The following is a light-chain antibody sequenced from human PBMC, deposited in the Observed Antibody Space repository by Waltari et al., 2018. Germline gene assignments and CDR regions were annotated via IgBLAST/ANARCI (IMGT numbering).Light chain of an antibody. Sequence: DIVLTQSPLSLPVTPGDPASISCRSSQGLLHSEGHILLDWYLQKPGQSPQLLIYLGSHRASGVPDRVSGSGSGTDFTLEISRVEAEDVGVYFCMQGLQTPTFGQGTRL. CDR1: QGLLHSEGHIL. CDR3: MQGLQTPT. V-gene: IGKV2-28*01. J-gene: IGKJ5*01. CDR2: LGS.